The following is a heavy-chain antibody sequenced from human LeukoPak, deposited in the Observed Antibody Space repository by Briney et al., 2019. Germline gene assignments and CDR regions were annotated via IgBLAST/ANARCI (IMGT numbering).Heavy chain of an antibody. Sequence: GGSLRLSCAASGFTFNRCAMSWVRQAPGKGLEWVSAISGSGVSTYYADSVKGRFTISRDNSENTLYLQMNSLRAEDTAVYYCARGYDVGGEFDYWGQGTLVTVSS. J-gene: IGHJ4*02. CDR2: ISGSGVST. CDR1: GFTFNRCA. D-gene: IGHD5-12*01. V-gene: IGHV3-23*01. CDR3: ARGYDVGGEFDY.